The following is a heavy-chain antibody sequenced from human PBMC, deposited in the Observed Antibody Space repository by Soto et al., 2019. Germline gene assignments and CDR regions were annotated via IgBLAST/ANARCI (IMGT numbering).Heavy chain of an antibody. CDR2: INHSGST. Sequence: PSETLSLTCAVYGGSFSGYYWSWIRQPPGKGLEWIGEINHSGSTNYNPSLKSRVTISVDTSKNQFSLKLSSVTAADTAVYYCAQHYYGSGSYYRRVDHWGQGTLVTVSS. D-gene: IGHD3-10*01. CDR3: AQHYYGSGSYYRRVDH. CDR1: GGSFSGYY. V-gene: IGHV4-34*01. J-gene: IGHJ4*02.